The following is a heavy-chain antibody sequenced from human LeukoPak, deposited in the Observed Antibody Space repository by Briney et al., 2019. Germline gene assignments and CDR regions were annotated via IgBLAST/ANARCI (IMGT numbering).Heavy chain of an antibody. CDR3: ARASGYCSGGSCYSAYYYYGMDV. CDR1: GGSLSGYY. V-gene: IGHV4-34*01. D-gene: IGHD2-15*01. CDR2: IYYSGST. J-gene: IGHJ6*02. Sequence: SETLSLTCAVYGGSLSGYYWGWIRQPPGKGLEWIGSIYYSGSTYYNPSLKSRVTISVDTSKNQFSLKLSSVTAADTAVYYCARASGYCSGGSCYSAYYYYGMDVWGQGATVTVSS.